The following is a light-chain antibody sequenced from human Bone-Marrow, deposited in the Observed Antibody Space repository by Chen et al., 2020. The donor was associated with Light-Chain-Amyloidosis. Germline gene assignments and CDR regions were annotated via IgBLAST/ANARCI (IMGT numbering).Light chain of an antibody. CDR3: QQYKDYSALT. V-gene: IGKV1-5*03. CDR2: KAS. J-gene: IGKJ4*01. Sequence: DIQMTQSTSTVSASVGDTVAITCRASQSISGWLAWYQQKPGSAPKLLIYKASILERGVQLRFSGSGSGTEFTLSISSLQPDDFATYYCQQYKDYSALTFGGGTKVEIK. CDR1: QSISGW.